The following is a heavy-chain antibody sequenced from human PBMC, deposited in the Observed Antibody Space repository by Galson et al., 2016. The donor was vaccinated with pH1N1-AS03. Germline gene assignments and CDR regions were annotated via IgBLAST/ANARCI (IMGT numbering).Heavy chain of an antibody. J-gene: IGHJ4*02. CDR3: ARDRHYDSSGRYFYESEH. CDR2: IHPIFGTP. Sequence: SVKVSCKASGGTFGNYAISWMRQAPGQGLEWMGGIHPIFGTPSYAQKFQGRLTVTADDSTSAAYMELSSLTSEDTAIYSCARDRHYDSSGRYFYESEHWGQGTLVIVSS. V-gene: IGHV1-69*13. CDR1: GGTFGNYA. D-gene: IGHD3-22*01.